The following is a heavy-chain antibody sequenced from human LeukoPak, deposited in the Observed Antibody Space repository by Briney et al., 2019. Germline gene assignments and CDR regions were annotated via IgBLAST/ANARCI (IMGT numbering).Heavy chain of an antibody. CDR2: INAGNGNT. D-gene: IGHD1-26*01. V-gene: IGHV1-3*01. Sequence: ASVKVSCKASGGTFGSYAMHWVRQAPGQRLEWMGWINAGNGNTKYSQKFRGRVTITRDTSASTAYMELSSLRSEDTAVYYCARVNRELSSNWFDPWGQGTLVTVSS. J-gene: IGHJ5*02. CDR3: ARVNRELSSNWFDP. CDR1: GGTFGSYA.